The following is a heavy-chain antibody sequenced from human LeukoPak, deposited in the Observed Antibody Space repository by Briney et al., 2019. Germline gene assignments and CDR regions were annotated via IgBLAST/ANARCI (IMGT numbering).Heavy chain of an antibody. CDR2: IYTSGST. CDR1: GGSISSGSYY. Sequence: NPSETLSLTCTVSGGSISSGSYYWSWIRQPAGKGLEWIGRIYTSGSTNYNPSLKSRVTISVDTSKNQFSLKLSSVTASDTAVYYCARGSYYYDSSGYKYWGQGTLVTVSS. D-gene: IGHD3-22*01. CDR3: ARGSYYYDSSGYKY. V-gene: IGHV4-61*02. J-gene: IGHJ4*02.